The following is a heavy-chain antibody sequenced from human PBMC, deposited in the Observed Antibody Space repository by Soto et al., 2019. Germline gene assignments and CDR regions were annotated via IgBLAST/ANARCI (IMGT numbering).Heavy chain of an antibody. J-gene: IGHJ4*02. CDR1: GGSVSSASYY. V-gene: IGHV4-61*01. CDR2: IYYSGST. CDR3: VREEGILPAH. D-gene: IGHD1-26*01. Sequence: PSETLSLTCTVSGGSVSSASYYWSWIRQPPGKGLEWIGYIYYSGSTNYNPSLKSRVTMSVDTSKNQVSLNLSPVTAADTAMYYCVREEGILPAHWGQGTLVTVSS.